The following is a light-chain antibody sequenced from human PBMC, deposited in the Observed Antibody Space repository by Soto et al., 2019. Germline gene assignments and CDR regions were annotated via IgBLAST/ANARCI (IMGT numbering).Light chain of an antibody. J-gene: IGLJ1*01. CDR1: SSDIGGYYY. V-gene: IGLV2-14*01. CDR3: TSYSRSDILYG. CDR2: QVT. Sequence: QSLLTQPASVSGSPGQSITISCTGTSSDIGGYYYVSWYQHHPGKAPKLLIYQVTNRPSRVSNRFSGSKSGNTASLTISGLQADDEADYYCTSYSRSDILYGLGNGTKVTVL.